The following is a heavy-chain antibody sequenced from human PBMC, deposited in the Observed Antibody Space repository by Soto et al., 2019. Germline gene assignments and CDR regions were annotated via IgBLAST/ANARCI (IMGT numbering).Heavy chain of an antibody. CDR3: ARERGIAACVRLSFYYRMDV. D-gene: IGHD6-6*01. J-gene: IGHJ6*02. CDR1: GGSISSSNW. CDR2: IYHSGST. V-gene: IGHV4-4*03. Sequence: PPETLSLTCAVSGGSISSSNWWSWVRQPPGKGLEWIGEIYHSGSTNYNPSLKSRVTISVDKSKNQFSLKLSSVTAADTAVYYCARERGIAACVRLSFYYRMDVWGQGSTVTVS.